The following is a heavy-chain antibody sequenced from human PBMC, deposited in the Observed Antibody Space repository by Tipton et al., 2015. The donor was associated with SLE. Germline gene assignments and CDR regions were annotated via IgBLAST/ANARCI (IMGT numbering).Heavy chain of an antibody. CDR2: INHSGST. J-gene: IGHJ5*02. Sequence: TLSLTCTVSGGSISSYYWSWIRQPPGKGLEWIGEINHSGSTNYNPSLKSRVTISVDTSKNQFSLKLSSVTAADTAVYYCARGAVLIQDNSWFDPWGQGTLVTVSS. CDR3: ARGAVLIQDNSWFDP. D-gene: IGHD2-21*01. CDR1: GGSISSYY. V-gene: IGHV4-59*01.